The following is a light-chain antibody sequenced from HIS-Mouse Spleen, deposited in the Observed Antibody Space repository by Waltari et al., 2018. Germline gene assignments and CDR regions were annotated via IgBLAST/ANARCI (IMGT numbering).Light chain of an antibody. J-gene: IGLJ2*01. CDR3: CSYAGSSTWV. CDR1: SRYVGSYNL. CDR2: EGS. V-gene: IGLV2-23*01. Sequence: QSALTQPASVSGSPGQSIPISCPGTSRYVGSYNLVSWYQQHPCKAPKLMIYEGSKRPSGVSNRFSGSKSGNTASLTISGLQAEDEADYYCCSYAGSSTWVFGGGTKLTVL.